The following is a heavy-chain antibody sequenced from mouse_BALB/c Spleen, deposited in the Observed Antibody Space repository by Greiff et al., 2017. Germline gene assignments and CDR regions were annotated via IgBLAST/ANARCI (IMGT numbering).Heavy chain of an antibody. CDR3: ARGIYYGSYAMDY. J-gene: IGHJ4*01. V-gene: IGHV5-4*02. CDR2: ISDGGSYT. Sequence: EVKLVESGGGLVKPGGSLKLSCAASGFTFSDYYMYWVRQTPEKRLEWVATISDGGSYTYYPDSVKGRFTISRDNAKNNLYLQMSSLKSEDTAMYYCARGIYYGSYAMDYWGQGTSVTVSS. D-gene: IGHD1-2*01. CDR1: GFTFSDYY.